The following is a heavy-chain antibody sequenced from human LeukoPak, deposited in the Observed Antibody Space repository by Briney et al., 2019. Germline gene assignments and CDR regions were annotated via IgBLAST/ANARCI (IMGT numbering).Heavy chain of an antibody. D-gene: IGHD6-19*01. V-gene: IGHV1-2*02. Sequence: ASVKVSCKASGYTFTGYYIHWVRQAPGQGLKWMGWINPNSGGTNYAQKSQGRVTMTRDTSISTAYMELSRLRSDDTAVYYCARDGSGSTRWIHYWGQGTLVTVSS. CDR2: INPNSGGT. J-gene: IGHJ4*02. CDR1: GYTFTGYY. CDR3: ARDGSGSTRWIHY.